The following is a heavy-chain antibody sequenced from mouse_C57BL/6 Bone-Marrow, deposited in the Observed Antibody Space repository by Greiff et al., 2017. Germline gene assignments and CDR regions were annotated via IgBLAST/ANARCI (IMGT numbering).Heavy chain of an antibody. CDR2: IDPSDSYT. J-gene: IGHJ2*01. Sequence: VQLQQPGAELVRPGTSVKLSCKASGYTFTSYWMHWVKQRPGQGLEWIGVIDPSDSYTNYNQKFKGKATLTVDTSSSTAYMQLRSLTSEDSAVYYCASDDGSGYYFDYWGGGTALTVSS. CDR1: GYTFTSYW. D-gene: IGHD1-1*01. CDR3: ASDDGSGYYFDY. V-gene: IGHV1-59*01.